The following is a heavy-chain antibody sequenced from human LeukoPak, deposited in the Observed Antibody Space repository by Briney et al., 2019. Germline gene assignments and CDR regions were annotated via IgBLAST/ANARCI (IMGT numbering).Heavy chain of an antibody. Sequence: GGSLRLSCAASGFTFSSYWMSWVRQAPGKGLEWVANIKQDGSEKYYVDSVKGRFTISRDNAKSSLYLQMNSLRAEDTAVYYCARDDSSGYYWVGAFDIWGQGTMVTVSS. CDR2: IKQDGSEK. V-gene: IGHV3-7*01. CDR3: ARDDSSGYYWVGAFDI. D-gene: IGHD3-22*01. J-gene: IGHJ3*02. CDR1: GFTFSSYW.